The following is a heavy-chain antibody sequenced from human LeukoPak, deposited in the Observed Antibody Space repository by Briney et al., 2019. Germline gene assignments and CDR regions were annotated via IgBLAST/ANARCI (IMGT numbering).Heavy chain of an antibody. CDR1: GGSISSSHW. J-gene: IGHJ4*02. Sequence: SETLSLTCAVSGGSISSSHWWSWVRQPPGKGLEWIGEIYHSGSTNYNPSLKSRVTISVDKSKNQFSLKLSSVTAADTAVYYCARDRGTAMVGEGYYFDYWGQGTLDTVSS. V-gene: IGHV4-4*02. D-gene: IGHD3-10*02. CDR3: ARDRGTAMVGEGYYFDY. CDR2: IYHSGST.